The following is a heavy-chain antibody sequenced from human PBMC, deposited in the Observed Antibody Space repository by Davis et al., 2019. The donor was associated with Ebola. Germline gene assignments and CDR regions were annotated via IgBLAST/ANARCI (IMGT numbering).Heavy chain of an antibody. CDR1: GASFSAYS. D-gene: IGHD3-10*01. V-gene: IGHV4-34*01. CDR3: ARRRLWFGYGMDD. Sequence: AGSLPPSCPVYGASFSAYSWNWIRQPPGTGLEWIGEINHRGSTTYGPSLKSRLTISVDTSKNQFSLKVNSVTAADTAVYYCARRRLWFGYGMDDWGQGTTVTVSS. CDR2: INHRGST. J-gene: IGHJ6*02.